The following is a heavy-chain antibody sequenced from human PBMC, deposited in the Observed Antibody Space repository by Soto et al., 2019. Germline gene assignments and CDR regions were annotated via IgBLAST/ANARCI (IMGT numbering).Heavy chain of an antibody. V-gene: IGHV3-30*03. Sequence: LRLSCLASGXTFSNYAMHWVRQAPGKGLGWVAVISSDGSEKYYLDSVRDRFTISRDNSKNTLYLQMNNLRPEDTAVYYCARETWDYWGQGTLVTVSS. J-gene: IGHJ4*02. CDR3: ARETWDY. CDR2: ISSDGSEK. CDR1: GXTFSNYA.